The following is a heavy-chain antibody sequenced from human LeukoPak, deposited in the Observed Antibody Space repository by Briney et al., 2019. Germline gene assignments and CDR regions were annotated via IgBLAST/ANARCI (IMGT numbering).Heavy chain of an antibody. CDR1: GFTFSSYG. Sequence: GGSLRLSCAASGFTFSSYGMHWVRQAPGKGLEWVAVISYDGSNKYYADSVKGRFTISRDNSKNTLYLQMNSLRAEDTAVYYCAKDHAEVVVVAATPSAWGQGTLVTVSS. V-gene: IGHV3-30*18. CDR2: ISYDGSNK. D-gene: IGHD2-15*01. CDR3: AKDHAEVVVVAATPSA. J-gene: IGHJ5*02.